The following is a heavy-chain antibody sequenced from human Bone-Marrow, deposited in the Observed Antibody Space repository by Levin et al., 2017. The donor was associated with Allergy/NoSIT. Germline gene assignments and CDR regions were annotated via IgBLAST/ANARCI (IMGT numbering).Heavy chain of an antibody. V-gene: IGHV3-23*01. CDR2: IRGSDDTT. CDR3: TRDRGEWGQFYFDC. CDR1: GFTFSSYA. Sequence: RAGGSLRLSCAASGFTFSSYAMSWVRQAPGKGLEWVSAIRGSDDTTYYIDSVKGRFTISRDNSKNTLSLQMNSLRAEDTAIYYCTRDRGEWGQFYFDCWGQGTLVTVSS. D-gene: IGHD1-26*01. J-gene: IGHJ4*02.